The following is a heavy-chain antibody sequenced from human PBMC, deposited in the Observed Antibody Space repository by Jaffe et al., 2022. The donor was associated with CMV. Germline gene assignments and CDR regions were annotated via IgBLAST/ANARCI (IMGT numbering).Heavy chain of an antibody. Sequence: QVQLVESGGGVVQPGRSLRLSCAASGFTFSSYGMHWVRQAPGKGLEWVAVIWYDGSNKYYADSVKGRFTISRDNSKNTLYLQMNSLRAEDTAVYYCARDGIAATQTGYYYGMDVWGQGTTVTVSS. V-gene: IGHV3-33*01. CDR2: IWYDGSNK. D-gene: IGHD2-15*01. CDR3: ARDGIAATQTGYYYGMDV. J-gene: IGHJ6*02. CDR1: GFTFSSYG.